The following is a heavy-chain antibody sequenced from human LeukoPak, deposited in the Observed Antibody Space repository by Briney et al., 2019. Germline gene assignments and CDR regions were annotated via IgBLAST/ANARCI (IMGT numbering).Heavy chain of an antibody. CDR1: GGTFSSYA. CDR3: ARERSPLAGTNPMMGY. Sequence: SVKVSCKASGGTFSSYAISWVRQAPGQGLEWMGGIIPIFGTANYAQKFQGRVTITADESTSIAYMELSSLRSEDTAVYYCARERSPLAGTNPMMGYWGQGTLVTVSS. V-gene: IGHV1-69*01. J-gene: IGHJ4*02. CDR2: IIPIFGTA. D-gene: IGHD6-19*01.